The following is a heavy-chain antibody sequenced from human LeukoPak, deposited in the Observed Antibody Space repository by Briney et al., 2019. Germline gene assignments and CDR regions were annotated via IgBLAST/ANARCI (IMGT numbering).Heavy chain of an antibody. V-gene: IGHV1-2*02. CDR2: IDTHSGGT. Sequence: ASVKVSCKASGYTFVGEYLHWVRQAPGQGPEWLGWIDTHSGGTKYAQKFLGRVTMTRDMSINTAYMELTRLSSDDTAFYYCAWAPLLRYVGDWGQGTLVSVSS. CDR1: GYTFVGEY. CDR3: AWAPLLRYVGD. J-gene: IGHJ4*02. D-gene: IGHD3-9*01.